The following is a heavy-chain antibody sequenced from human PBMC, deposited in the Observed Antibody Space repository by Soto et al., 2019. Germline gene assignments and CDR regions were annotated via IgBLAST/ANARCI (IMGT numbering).Heavy chain of an antibody. V-gene: IGHV4-39*01. Sequence: PSETLSLTCTVSGGSISSSSYYWGWIRQPPGKGLEWIGSIYYSGSTYYNPSLKSRVTISVDTSKNQFSLKLSSVTAADTALYYCARLQVVGATNRYLQHWGQGTLVTVS. D-gene: IGHD2-15*01. J-gene: IGHJ1*01. CDR1: GGSISSSSYY. CDR2: IYYSGST. CDR3: ARLQVVGATNRYLQH.